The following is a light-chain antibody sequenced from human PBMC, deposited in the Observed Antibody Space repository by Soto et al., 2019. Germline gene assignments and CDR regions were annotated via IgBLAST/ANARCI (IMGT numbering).Light chain of an antibody. CDR2: AAT. CDR1: QSVADSY. V-gene: IGKV3-20*01. Sequence: EVVLTQSPGTLSLSPGARATLSCRASQSVADSYVAWYQQKPGRAPRRLFYAATRRATAIPDRFSGSGSGTDFTVTISTLEPDDFAVYYCHHFGSSPETFGQGTKVE. J-gene: IGKJ1*01. CDR3: HHFGSSPET.